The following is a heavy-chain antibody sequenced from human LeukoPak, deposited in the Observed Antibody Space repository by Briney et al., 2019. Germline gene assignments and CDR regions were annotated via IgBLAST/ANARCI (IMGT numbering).Heavy chain of an antibody. CDR2: ISSSGSTI. J-gene: IGHJ4*02. CDR1: GFTFSSYE. D-gene: IGHD4-17*01. V-gene: IGHV3-48*03. Sequence: GGSLRLSCAASGFTFSSYEMNWVRQAPGKGLEWVSYISSSGSTIYYADSVEGRFTISRDNAKNSLYLQMNSLRAEDTAVYYCATGDYGDYDRDFDYWGQGTLVTVSS. CDR3: ATGDYGDYDRDFDY.